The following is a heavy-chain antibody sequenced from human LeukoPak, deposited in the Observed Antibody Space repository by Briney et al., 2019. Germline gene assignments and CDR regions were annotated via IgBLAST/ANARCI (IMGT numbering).Heavy chain of an antibody. V-gene: IGHV3-23*01. CDR3: AKVHDSGTYATLDY. D-gene: IGHD3-10*01. CDR1: GFTFSSFG. CDR2: ISGSGVST. Sequence: QSGGTLRLSCAASGFTFSSFGMSWVRQAPGKGLEWVSAISGSGVSTYYADSVKGRFTISRDNSKNSLYLQMNSLRAEDTAVYHCAKVHDSGTYATLDYWGQGTLVTVSS. J-gene: IGHJ4*02.